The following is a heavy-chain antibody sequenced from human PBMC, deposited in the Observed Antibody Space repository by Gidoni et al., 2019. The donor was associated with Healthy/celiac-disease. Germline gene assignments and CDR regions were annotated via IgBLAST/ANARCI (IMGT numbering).Heavy chain of an antibody. V-gene: IGHV3-48*02. D-gene: IGHD3-22*01. CDR1: AFTFSSYS. J-gene: IGHJ4*02. CDR3: ARDEHYYDSSGPKGGY. CDR2: ISSSSSTI. Sequence: EVQLVESGGGLVQPGVSLRLSCAASAFTFSSYSRNWVRQAPGKGLEWVSYISSSSSTIYYADSGKGRFTISRDNAKNSLYLQMNSLRDEDTAVYYCARDEHYYDSSGPKGGYWGQGTLVTVSS.